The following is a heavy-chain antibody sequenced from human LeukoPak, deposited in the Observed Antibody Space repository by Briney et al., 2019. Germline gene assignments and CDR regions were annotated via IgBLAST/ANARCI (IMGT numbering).Heavy chain of an antibody. CDR1: GFTFSTYW. CDR2: INSDGSSI. CDR3: ARVLSGSYDNYFDY. J-gene: IGHJ4*02. V-gene: IGHV3-74*01. Sequence: GGSLRLSCAASGFTFSTYWMHWVRQAPGKGLVWVSRINSDGSSISYADSVKGRFTISRDNAKNTVYLQMNSLRVEDTAVYYCARVLSGSYDNYFDYWGQGTLVTVSS. D-gene: IGHD1-26*01.